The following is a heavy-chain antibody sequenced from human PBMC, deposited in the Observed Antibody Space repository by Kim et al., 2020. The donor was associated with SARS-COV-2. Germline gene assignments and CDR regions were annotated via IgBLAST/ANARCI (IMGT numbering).Heavy chain of an antibody. CDR3: VREDRSNDYGRFYP. J-gene: IGHJ5*02. V-gene: IGHV3-11*01. Sequence: GGSLRLSCAASGFTFSDYYMSWVRQAPGKGPEWVSYISNSGSRVYYADSVEGRFTISRDNAQNSLFLQMNSLRAKDTAVYYSVREDRSNDYGRFYPWRQGTLVIVSS. CDR2: ISNSGSRV. CDR1: GFTFSDYY. D-gene: IGHD4-17*01.